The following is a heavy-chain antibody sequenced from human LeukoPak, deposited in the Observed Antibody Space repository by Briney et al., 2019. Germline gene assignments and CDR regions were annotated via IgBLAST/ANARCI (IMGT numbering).Heavy chain of an antibody. J-gene: IGHJ4*02. Sequence: GGSLRLSCAASGFTFSNAWMTWVRQAPGKGLEWVANIKQDGSKKSYVDSVKGRFTISRDNAKNSLYLQMNSLRAEDTAIYYCTRVGYIDEGINYWGQGTLVTVSS. D-gene: IGHD5-24*01. CDR3: TRVGYIDEGINY. V-gene: IGHV3-7*04. CDR2: IKQDGSKK. CDR1: GFTFSNAW.